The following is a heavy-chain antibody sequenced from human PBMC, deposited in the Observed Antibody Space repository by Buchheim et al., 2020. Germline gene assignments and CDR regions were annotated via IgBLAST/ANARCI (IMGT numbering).Heavy chain of an antibody. Sequence: QVQLQQWGAGLLKPSETLSLTCAVYGGSFSGYYWSWIRQPPGKGLEWIGYIYYSGSTYYNPSLKSRVTISVDTSKNQFSLKLSSVTAADTAVYYCARSLVERDYFDYWGQGTL. CDR1: GGSFSGYY. CDR3: ARSLVERDYFDY. J-gene: IGHJ4*02. V-gene: IGHV4-34*01. CDR2: IYYSGST. D-gene: IGHD1-1*01.